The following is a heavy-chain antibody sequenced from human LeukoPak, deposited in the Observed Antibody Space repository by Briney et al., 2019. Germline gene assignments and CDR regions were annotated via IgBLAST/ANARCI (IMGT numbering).Heavy chain of an antibody. V-gene: IGHV4-4*07. J-gene: IGHJ5*02. Sequence: SETLSLTCTVSGGSISSYYWSWIRQPAGKGLEWIGRIYTXXXXNYNPSLKSRVTMSVDTSKNQFSLKLSSVTAADTAVYYCARDGSGSAIVVVPAAMGGWFDPWGQGTLVTVSS. CDR1: GGSISSYY. CDR2: IYTXXXX. CDR3: ARDGSGSAIVVVPAAMGGWFDP. D-gene: IGHD2-2*01.